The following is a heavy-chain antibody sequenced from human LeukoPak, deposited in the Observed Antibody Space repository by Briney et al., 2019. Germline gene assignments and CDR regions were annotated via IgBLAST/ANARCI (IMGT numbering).Heavy chain of an antibody. D-gene: IGHD4-17*01. Sequence: SETLSLTCTVSGGSISSGGYYWSWIRQHPGKGLEWIGYIYYSGSTYYNPSLKSRVTISVDTSKNQFSLKLSSVTAADTAVYYCARDQYVVLRGVLLSAFAIWGQGTMVTVSS. V-gene: IGHV4-31*03. CDR3: ARDQYVVLRGVLLSAFAI. J-gene: IGHJ3*02. CDR2: IYYSGST. CDR1: GGSISSGGYY.